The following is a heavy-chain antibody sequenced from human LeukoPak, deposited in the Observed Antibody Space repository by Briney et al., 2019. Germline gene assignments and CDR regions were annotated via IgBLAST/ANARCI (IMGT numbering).Heavy chain of an antibody. V-gene: IGHV3-74*01. CDR1: GFTFSWYL. J-gene: IGHJ4*02. CDR2: LSNDGNTT. D-gene: IGHD1-26*01. CDR3: ARVNSGRGFDY. Sequence: GGSLRLSCAASGFTFSWYLMQWVRQAPGKGLVWVSHLSNDGNTTSYADSVKGRFTISRDNAKNTLYLQMNSLRVEDTAVYYCARVNSGRGFDYWGQGTLVTVSS.